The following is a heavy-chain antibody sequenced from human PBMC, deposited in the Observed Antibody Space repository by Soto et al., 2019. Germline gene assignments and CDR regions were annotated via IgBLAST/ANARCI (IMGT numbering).Heavy chain of an antibody. CDR2: ISYGGST. J-gene: IGHJ4*02. CDR1: GASINSGGYC. Sequence: QLQLQESGPGLVKPSQTLSLTCTVSGASINSGGYCWSWIRQHPGKGLVWIGSISYGGSTSYNPSLKSRVTISVDTSKNQFSLKLTSVTAADTAVYYCSRGILVWGQGALITVSS. CDR3: SRGILV. V-gene: IGHV4-31*03. D-gene: IGHD5-18*01.